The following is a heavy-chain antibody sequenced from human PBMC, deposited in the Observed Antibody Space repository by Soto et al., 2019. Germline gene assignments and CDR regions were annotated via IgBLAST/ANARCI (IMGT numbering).Heavy chain of an antibody. V-gene: IGHV3-72*01. Sequence: EVHLVESGGGLVQPGGSLRLSCAASGFTFSDHYMDWVRQAPGKGLEWVGRSRDKVHSYITEYAASVKGRFTISRDDSKNSLYLQMSRLKTEDTAVYYCARGANYDDSGELEDWGQGTLVTVSS. CDR3: ARGANYDDSGELED. CDR1: GFTFSDHY. J-gene: IGHJ4*02. D-gene: IGHD4-17*01. CDR2: SRDKVHSYIT.